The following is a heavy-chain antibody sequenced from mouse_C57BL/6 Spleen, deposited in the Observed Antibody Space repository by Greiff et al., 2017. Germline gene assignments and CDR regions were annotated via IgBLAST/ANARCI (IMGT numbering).Heavy chain of an antibody. CDR1: GYSFTGYY. CDR2: INPSTGGT. J-gene: IGHJ2*01. CDR3: ARSDGYYFDY. Sequence: EVQLQQSGPELVKPGASVKISCKASGYSFTGYYMNWVQQSPEKSLEWIGEINPSTGGTTYNQKFKAKATLTVYKSSSTSYIQHKTLTSEASAVYYCARSDGYYFDYWGTGTTLTVSS. V-gene: IGHV1-42*01. D-gene: IGHD2-3*01.